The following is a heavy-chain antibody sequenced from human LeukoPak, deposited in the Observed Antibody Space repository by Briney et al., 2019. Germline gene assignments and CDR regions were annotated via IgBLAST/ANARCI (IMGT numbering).Heavy chain of an antibody. V-gene: IGHV3-23*01. J-gene: IGHJ1*01. CDR3: AKDDAWGRYKD. CDR1: GFIFSTYW. CDR2: ISPSGEIT. Sequence: GSLRLSCAASGFIFSTYWMTWVRQAPGKGLEWVSGISPSGEITYYTDSVKGRFTISRDNSKHTVSLQMNSLRGEDTAVYYCAKDDAWGRYKDWGQGTLSPSHQ. D-gene: IGHD3-16*01.